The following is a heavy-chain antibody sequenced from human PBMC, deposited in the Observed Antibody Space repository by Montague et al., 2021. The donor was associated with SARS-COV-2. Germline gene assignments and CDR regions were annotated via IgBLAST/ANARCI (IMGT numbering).Heavy chain of an antibody. D-gene: IGHD2-15*01. V-gene: IGHV4-61*02. CDR3: ARTPAGMDV. CDR2: IDTSGST. J-gene: IGHJ6*02. Sequence: TLSLTCTVSGDSINANFFYWTWVRQPAGKGLEWIGRIDTSGSTTYRPSLKGRVSISLDKSKNQFSLNLTSVTAADAAVYYCARTPAGMDVWGPGTTVTVSS. CDR1: GDSINANFFY.